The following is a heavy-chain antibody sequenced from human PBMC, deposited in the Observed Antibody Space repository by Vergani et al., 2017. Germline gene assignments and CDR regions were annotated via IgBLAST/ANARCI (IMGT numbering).Heavy chain of an antibody. CDR1: GASINNDFYY. D-gene: IGHD4-23*01. V-gene: IGHV4-61*02. CDR3: ARDNKQLRPRACDL. CDR2: IYVSGIT. J-gene: IGHJ3*01. Sequence: QVQLQESGPGLVKPSQTLSLTCTVSGASINNDFYYWHWIRPPAGKRLEWIGRIYVSGITDYNSSLQSRVSMSVDTSKNQFSLTLTSVTAADTAVYYCARDNKQLRPRACDLWGQGKMVTVSS.